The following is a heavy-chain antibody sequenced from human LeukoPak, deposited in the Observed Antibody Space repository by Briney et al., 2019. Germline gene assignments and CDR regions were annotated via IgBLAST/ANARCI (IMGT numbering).Heavy chain of an antibody. CDR2: INPGGSDI. V-gene: IGHV3-74*01. CDR3: GRDMWGTMDY. Sequence: TGGPLRLSCVASGFTFSGYWMHWVRQAPGKGPVWVSRINPGGSDITYADSVKGRFTISRDNAKNTLYLQMNSLRVEDTAVYFCGRDMWGTMDYWGQGALVTVSS. D-gene: IGHD3-16*01. CDR1: GFTFSGYW. J-gene: IGHJ4*02.